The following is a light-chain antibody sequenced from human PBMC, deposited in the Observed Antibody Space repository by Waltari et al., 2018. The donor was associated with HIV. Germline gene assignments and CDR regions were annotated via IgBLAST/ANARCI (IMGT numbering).Light chain of an antibody. CDR3: VTWDKSLTAVV. V-gene: IGLV1-51*01. J-gene: IGLJ3*02. CDR2: DNN. Sequence: QSVLTQPPSVSAAPGQKVTISCSGSSSNIGSRSVSWYQHLPGRAPKLLLYDNNERPSGIPRRFSGSKSGTSATLGITGLQTGDEADYYCVTWDKSLTAVVFGGGTKLTVL. CDR1: SSNIGSRS.